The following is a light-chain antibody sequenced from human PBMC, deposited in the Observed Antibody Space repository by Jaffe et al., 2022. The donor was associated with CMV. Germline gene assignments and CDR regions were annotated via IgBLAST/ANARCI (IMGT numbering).Light chain of an antibody. J-gene: IGLJ3*02. V-gene: IGLV2-14*03. CDR1: SSDVGALTY. Sequence: QSALTQPASVSGSPGQSITISCTGTSSDVGALTYVSWYQQHPDKAPKLMIYDVSSRPSGVSNRFSGSKSDNTASLTISGLQAEDEADYYCTSYRINHTVFGGGTKLTVL. CDR2: DVS. CDR3: TSYRINHTV.